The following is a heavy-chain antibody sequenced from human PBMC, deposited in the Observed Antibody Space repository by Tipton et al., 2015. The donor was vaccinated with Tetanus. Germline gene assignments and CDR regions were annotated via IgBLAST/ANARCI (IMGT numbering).Heavy chain of an antibody. J-gene: IGHJ4*02. Sequence: SLRLSCAASGFTFSSYAMHWVRQAPGKGLEWVAVISYDGSNKYYADSVKGRFTISRDNSKNTLYLQMNSLRAEDTAVYYCARDVSRGFDYWGQGTLVTVSS. CDR1: GFTFSSYA. CDR3: ARDVSRGFDY. V-gene: IGHV3-30*04. CDR2: ISYDGSNK.